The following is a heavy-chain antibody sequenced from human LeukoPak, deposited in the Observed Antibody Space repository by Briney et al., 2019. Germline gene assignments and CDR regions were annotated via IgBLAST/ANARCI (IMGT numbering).Heavy chain of an antibody. Sequence: PSGTLSLTCAVSGGSISSSNWWSWVRQPPGKGLEWIGEIYHSGSTNYNPSLKSRVTISVDKSKNQFSLKLSSVTAADTAVYYCARDAQMVGKQLVLDYWGQGTLVTVSS. CDR2: IYHSGST. V-gene: IGHV4-4*02. J-gene: IGHJ4*02. CDR3: ARDAQMVGKQLVLDY. D-gene: IGHD6-6*01. CDR1: GGSISSSNW.